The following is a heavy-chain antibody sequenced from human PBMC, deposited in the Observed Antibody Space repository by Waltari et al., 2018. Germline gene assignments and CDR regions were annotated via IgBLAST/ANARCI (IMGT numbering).Heavy chain of an antibody. CDR3: AAALGGGISASRPFHF. D-gene: IGHD3-10*01. CDR1: GDTFTDKY. J-gene: IGHJ3*01. Sequence: EVQLLQSGAEVKKPGTPVNISCKVSGDTFTDKYIHWIQQAPGKGLQWMGLLDPEDGQAVYAEKFQGRVTMTADTSIHTAYMELTSLTSEDTAFYYCAAALGGGISASRPFHFWGQGTMITVSS. V-gene: IGHV1-69-2*01. CDR2: LDPEDGQA.